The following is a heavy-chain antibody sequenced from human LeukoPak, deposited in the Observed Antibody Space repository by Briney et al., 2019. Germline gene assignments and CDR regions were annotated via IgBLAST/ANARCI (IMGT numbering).Heavy chain of an antibody. CDR3: ASLNYYGSGSYYNGFDY. CDR1: GGSVSGTNYY. J-gene: IGHJ4*02. V-gene: IGHV4-39*01. Sequence: SETLSLTCSVSGGSVSGTNYYWAWIRQPPEKGLEWIGSIYYSGSTYYNPSLKSRVTISVDTSKNQFSLKLSSVTAADTAVYYCASLNYYGSGSYYNGFDYWGQGTLVTVSS. CDR2: IYYSGST. D-gene: IGHD3-10*01.